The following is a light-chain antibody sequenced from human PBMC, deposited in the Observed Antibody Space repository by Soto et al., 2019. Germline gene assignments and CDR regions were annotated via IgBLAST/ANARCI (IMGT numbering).Light chain of an antibody. V-gene: IGKV3-20*01. CDR3: QKYDGQWT. Sequence: EIVLTQSPGTLSLSPGERATLSCWASQTVNSNYLAWYQQKPGQAPRLLIYDSSRRATGIPDRFSGSGSGTDFTLTVSRVEPEDFGVYYCQKYDGQWTFGQGTKVEIK. J-gene: IGKJ1*01. CDR2: DSS. CDR1: QTVNSNY.